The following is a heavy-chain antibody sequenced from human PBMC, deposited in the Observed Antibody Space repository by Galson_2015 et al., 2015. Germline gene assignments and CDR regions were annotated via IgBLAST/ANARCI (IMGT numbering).Heavy chain of an antibody. CDR2: IRTENGKT. J-gene: IGHJ4*02. CDR1: GYAFTDHG. V-gene: IGHV1-18*04. D-gene: IGHD2-21*01. Sequence: SVKVSCKASGYAFTDHGIGWGRQAPGQGLEWMGWIRTENGKTYYAQTFQGRVFMTADTSTKMAFLERGNLTSDDTAMYYCARRGFYCGPGGCYTTRGFDYWGQGAVVTVSS. CDR3: ARRGFYCGPGGCYTTRGFDY.